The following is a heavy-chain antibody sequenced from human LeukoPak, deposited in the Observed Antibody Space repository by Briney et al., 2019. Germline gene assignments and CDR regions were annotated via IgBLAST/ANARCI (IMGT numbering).Heavy chain of an antibody. CDR2: IYYSGST. J-gene: IGHJ4*02. V-gene: IGHV4-39*01. CDR1: GGSISSSSYY. CDR3: ARQDHYYDSSGYFRRGFDY. D-gene: IGHD3-22*01. Sequence: SETLSLTCTVSGGSISSSSYYWGWIRQPPGKGLEWIGSIYYSGSTYYNPSLKSRATISVDTSKNQFSLKLSSVTAADTAVYYCARQDHYYDSSGYFRRGFDYWGQGTLVTVSS.